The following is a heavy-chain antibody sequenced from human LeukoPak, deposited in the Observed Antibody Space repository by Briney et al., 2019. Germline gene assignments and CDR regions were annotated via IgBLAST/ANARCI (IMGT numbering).Heavy chain of an antibody. CDR2: IGGSGDST. D-gene: IGHD3-3*01. CDR1: GFAFNTYM. V-gene: IGHV3-23*01. CDR3: ASEDFWSGYYTFDY. Sequence: GGSLRLSCAASGFAFNTYMMSWVRQAPGKGLEWVSSIGGSGDSTHYSDSVKGRFTISRDDSKNTLYLQMNSLRAEDTAVYYCASEDFWSGYYTFDYWGQGTLVTVSS. J-gene: IGHJ4*02.